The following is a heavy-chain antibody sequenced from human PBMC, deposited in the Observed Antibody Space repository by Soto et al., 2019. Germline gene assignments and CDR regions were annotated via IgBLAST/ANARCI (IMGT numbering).Heavy chain of an antibody. Sequence: GESLKISCKGSGYSFTSYWISWVRQMPGKGLEWMGRIDPSDSYTNYNPSFQGHVTISADKSISTAYLQWSSLRASDTAMYYCARRGIAVAGTGGPYYYGLDVWGQGTTVTVS. CDR3: ARRGIAVAGTGGPYYYGLDV. V-gene: IGHV5-10-1*01. J-gene: IGHJ6*02. CDR1: GYSFTSYW. CDR2: IDPSDSYT. D-gene: IGHD6-19*01.